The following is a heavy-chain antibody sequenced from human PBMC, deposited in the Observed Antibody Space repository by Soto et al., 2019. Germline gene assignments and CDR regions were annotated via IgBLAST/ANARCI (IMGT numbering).Heavy chain of an antibody. Sequence: SQTLSLTGDISGESVSPNSATWNWFRQSPSRGLEWLGRTYYRSKWYNDYAVSVKSRINISPDTSKNQLSLQLNSVTPDDTAVYYCVRLIGNSWLDSWGQGTLVTVSS. D-gene: IGHD2-8*01. CDR1: GESVSPNSAT. CDR2: TYYRSKWYN. V-gene: IGHV6-1*01. CDR3: VRLIGNSWLDS. J-gene: IGHJ5*01.